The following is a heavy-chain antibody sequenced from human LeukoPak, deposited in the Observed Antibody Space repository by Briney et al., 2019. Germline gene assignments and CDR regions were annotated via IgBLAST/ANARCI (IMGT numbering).Heavy chain of an antibody. Sequence: GRSLRLSCAASGFTFSSYDMHWVRQAPGRGLEWVAVIWYDGTNKYYADSVKGRFTISRDNSKNALYLQMNSLRAEDTAVYYCARGDCSGGTCYSSFDYWGQGTLVTVSS. CDR3: ARGDCSGGTCYSSFDY. V-gene: IGHV3-33*01. CDR2: IWYDGTNK. J-gene: IGHJ4*02. D-gene: IGHD2-15*01. CDR1: GFTFSSYD.